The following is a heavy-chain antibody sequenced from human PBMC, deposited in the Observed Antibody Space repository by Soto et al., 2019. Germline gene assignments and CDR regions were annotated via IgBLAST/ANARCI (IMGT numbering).Heavy chain of an antibody. J-gene: IGHJ4*02. V-gene: IGHV4-59*02. CDR1: GDSVTSHY. Sequence: PSETLSLTCSFSGDSVTSHYLTWIRQSPEKGLEWIGYMHYTGFSHYNPSLKSRLTISVDRSKNQFTLQLTSVTVADTAVYYCAPSYGTAWYTFWGQETQVTVSS. D-gene: IGHD6-13*01. CDR3: APSYGTAWYTF. CDR2: MHYTGFS.